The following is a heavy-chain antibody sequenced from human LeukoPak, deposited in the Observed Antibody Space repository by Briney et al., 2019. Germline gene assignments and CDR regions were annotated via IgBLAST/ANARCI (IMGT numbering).Heavy chain of an antibody. CDR2: INSGGRT. J-gene: IGHJ4*02. V-gene: IGHV3-66*01. CDR3: ATDLYFGRWAF. Sequence: GGSLRLSCAASGFTVSKNYMSWVRQAPGKGPEWVSLINSGGRTYYADSVKGRFTLSRDNSKNTLYLQINTLRAEDTAVYYCATDLYFGRWAFWGQGTLVTVSS. D-gene: IGHD3-9*01. CDR1: GFTVSKNY.